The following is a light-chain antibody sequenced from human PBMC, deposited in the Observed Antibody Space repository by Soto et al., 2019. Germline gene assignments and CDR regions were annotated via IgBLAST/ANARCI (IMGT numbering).Light chain of an antibody. V-gene: IGKV3-15*01. CDR2: GAS. J-gene: IGKJ3*01. CDR1: QSVSFN. CDR3: QQYNNWPPVT. Sequence: EIVMTQSPATLSVSPGEGATLSCRASQSVSFNLAWYQQKPGQAPRLLIYGASTRATGITARFSGSGSGTEFTLTISGLQSEDFAVYYCQQYNNWPPVTFGPGTKVDIK.